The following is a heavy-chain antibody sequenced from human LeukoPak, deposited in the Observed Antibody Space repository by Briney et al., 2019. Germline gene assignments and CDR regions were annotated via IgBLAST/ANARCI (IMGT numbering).Heavy chain of an antibody. CDR2: INPSGGST. Sequence: ASVKVSCKSSGYTFTSYYMYWVRQAPGQGLEWMGIINPSGGSTSYAQKFQGRVTMTRDTSTSTVYMELSSLRSEDTAVYYCARHVTISGPYDASDIWGQGTMVTVSP. D-gene: IGHD5-24*01. J-gene: IGHJ3*02. CDR1: GYTFTSYY. V-gene: IGHV1-46*01. CDR3: ARHVTISGPYDASDI.